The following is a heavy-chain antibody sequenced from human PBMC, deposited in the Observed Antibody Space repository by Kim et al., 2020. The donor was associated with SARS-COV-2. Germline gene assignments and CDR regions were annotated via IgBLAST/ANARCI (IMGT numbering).Heavy chain of an antibody. V-gene: IGHV3-30-3*01. J-gene: IGHJ6*02. Sequence: GGSLRLSCAASGFTFSSYAMHWVRQAPGKGLEWVAVISYDGSNKYYADSVKGRFTISRDNSKNTLYLQMNSLRAEDTAVYYCARDGGRAYSGSYYVWG. CDR3: ARDGGRAYSGSYYV. CDR1: GFTFSSYA. CDR2: ISYDGSNK. D-gene: IGHD1-26*01.